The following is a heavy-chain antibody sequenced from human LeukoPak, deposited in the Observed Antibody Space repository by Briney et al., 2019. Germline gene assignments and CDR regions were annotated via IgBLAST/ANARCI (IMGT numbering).Heavy chain of an antibody. D-gene: IGHD3-16*01. CDR3: VKDSSWMGEYYFDY. CDR1: GFTVSSNY. Sequence: GGSLRLSCAASGFTVSSNYMSWVRQAPGKGLEWVSVISSGVSTYYADSVKGRFTISRDNSKNTLYLQMNSLRADDTAVYYCVKDSSWMGEYYFDYWGQGTLVTVSS. CDR2: ISSGVST. J-gene: IGHJ4*02. V-gene: IGHV3-53*05.